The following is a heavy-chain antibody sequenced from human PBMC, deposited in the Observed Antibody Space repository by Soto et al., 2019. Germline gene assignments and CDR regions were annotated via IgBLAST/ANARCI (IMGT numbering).Heavy chain of an antibody. D-gene: IGHD5-18*01. V-gene: IGHV4-59*01. J-gene: IGHJ5*02. CDR1: GGSISSYY. CDR2: IYYSGST. CDR3: AQHVDTAMGLNWFDP. Sequence: SETLSLTCTVSGGSISSYYWGWIRQPPGKGLEWIGYIYYSGSTNYNPSLKSRVTISVDTSKNQFSLKLSSVTAADTAVYYCAQHVDTAMGLNWFDPWGQGTLVTVSS.